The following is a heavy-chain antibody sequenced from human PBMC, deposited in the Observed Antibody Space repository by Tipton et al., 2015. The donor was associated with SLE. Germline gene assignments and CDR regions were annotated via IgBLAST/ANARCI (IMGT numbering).Heavy chain of an antibody. Sequence: SLRLSCAASGFTFSSYGMHWVRQAPGKGLEWVAFIRYDGSNKYYADSVKGRFTISRDNSKNMLYLQMNSLRAEDTAVYYCAKDEDIFASGRYYGPPLDYWGQGTLVTVSS. CDR1: GFTFSSYG. V-gene: IGHV3-30*02. CDR2: IRYDGSNK. CDR3: AKDEDIFASGRYYGPPLDY. D-gene: IGHD1-26*01. J-gene: IGHJ4*02.